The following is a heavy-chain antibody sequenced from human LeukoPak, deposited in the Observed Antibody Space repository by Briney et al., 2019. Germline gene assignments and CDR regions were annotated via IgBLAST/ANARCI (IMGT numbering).Heavy chain of an antibody. CDR2: ITGSGGAT. Sequence: GGSLRLSCAASGFTFNIYAMSWVRQAPGKGLEWVSAITGSGGATYYADAVKGRFTISRDNSKNTLHLQMNSLRAEDTAVYYCAKDPTSASADYWGQGTLVTVSS. CDR1: GFTFNIYA. J-gene: IGHJ4*02. CDR3: AKDPTSASADY. V-gene: IGHV3-23*01.